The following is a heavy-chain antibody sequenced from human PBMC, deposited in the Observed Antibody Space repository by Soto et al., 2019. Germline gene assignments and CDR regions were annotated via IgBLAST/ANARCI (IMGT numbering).Heavy chain of an antibody. D-gene: IGHD2-21*01. V-gene: IGHV4-4*02. CDR3: ARAGVSHRPYYMDV. J-gene: IGHJ6*03. CDR2: IYHSGST. Sequence: QVQLQESGPGLVKPSGTLSLTCAVSSGSISSSNWWSWVRQPPGKGLEWIGEIYHSGSTNSNPSLKWRVSISVDKPKNQFARKLSSVTAADTAVYFCARAGVSHRPYYMDVWGKGTTFTFSS. CDR1: SGSISSSNW.